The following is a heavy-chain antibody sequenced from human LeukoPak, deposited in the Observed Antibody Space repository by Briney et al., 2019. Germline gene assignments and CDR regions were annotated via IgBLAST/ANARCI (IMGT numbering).Heavy chain of an antibody. CDR3: AKSLHDSSTYWSEFRGFDI. CDR1: GISFWRHA. J-gene: IGHJ3*02. D-gene: IGHD4-11*01. Sequence: GGSLRLSCAASGISFWRHAMNWVRQAPGKGLEWVSGIYGAATATYYADSVKGRFTISRDNSKNTVWLQMNSLRAEDTAVYYFAKSLHDSSTYWSEFRGFDIWGQGTMVTV. V-gene: IGHV3-23*01. CDR2: IYGAATAT.